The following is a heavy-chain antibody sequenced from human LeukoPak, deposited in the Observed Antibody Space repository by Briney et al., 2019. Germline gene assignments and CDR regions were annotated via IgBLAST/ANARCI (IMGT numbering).Heavy chain of an antibody. CDR3: TRGLHPHSFDSSGQNY. J-gene: IGHJ4*02. D-gene: IGHD3-22*01. CDR1: GDSISSSNSY. CDR2: IYKTGSA. V-gene: IGHV4-39*07. Sequence: SETLSLTCTVSGDSISSSNSYWGWIRQPPGKGLEWLGSIYKTGSAYYDPSLKSRVTISIDTSKNQFSLKLSSVAAADTAVYYCTRGLHPHSFDSSGQNYWGQGTLVTVSS.